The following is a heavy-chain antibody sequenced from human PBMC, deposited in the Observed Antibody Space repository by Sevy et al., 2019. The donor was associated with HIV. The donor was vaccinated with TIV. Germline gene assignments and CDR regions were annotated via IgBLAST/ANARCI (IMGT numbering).Heavy chain of an antibody. J-gene: IGHJ4*02. CDR2: IKSNGDGATT. CDR1: GITFRNAW. CDR3: ATKGDFWSGYQYFHY. D-gene: IGHD3-3*01. Sequence: GGSLRLSCAASGITFRNAWMTWVRQAPGKGLEWVGRIKSNGDGATTDIPAPVKGRLTISRDDSIQTLFLHMNSLQTGYTAGYYCATKGDFWSGYQYFHYWGQGTLVTVSS. V-gene: IGHV3-15*01.